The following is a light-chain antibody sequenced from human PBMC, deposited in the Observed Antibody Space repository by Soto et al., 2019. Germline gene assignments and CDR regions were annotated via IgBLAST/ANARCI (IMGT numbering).Light chain of an antibody. Sequence: QSVLTRPASVSASPGQSITISCTGTSSDVGTYDDVSWYRQHPGKAPKLLIYEVTNRPSGVSNRFSGSKSGNTASLTISGLQAEDEADYYCSSYTTSSTYVFGSGTKVTVL. CDR1: SSDVGTYDD. CDR3: SSYTTSSTYV. J-gene: IGLJ1*01. V-gene: IGLV2-14*01. CDR2: EVT.